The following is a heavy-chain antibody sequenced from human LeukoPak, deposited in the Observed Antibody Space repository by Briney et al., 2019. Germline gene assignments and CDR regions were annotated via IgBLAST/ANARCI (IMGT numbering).Heavy chain of an antibody. D-gene: IGHD6-19*01. CDR3: AKGGIAVAGPFDY. J-gene: IGHJ4*02. Sequence: PGGSLRLSCAASGFPFSSYAMRWVRRSPRRALECVSAISGSGGRTFYADSVKGLFTISRDNSKNTLYLQMNSLRAEDTAVYYCAKGGIAVAGPFDYWGQGTLVTVSS. CDR1: GFPFSSYA. CDR2: ISGSGGRT. V-gene: IGHV3-23*01.